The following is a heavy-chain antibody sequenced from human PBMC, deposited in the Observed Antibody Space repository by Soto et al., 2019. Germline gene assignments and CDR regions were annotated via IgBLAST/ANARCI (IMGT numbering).Heavy chain of an antibody. CDR1: GFTFSSYA. CDR3: AKDPGEDTYWFDY. D-gene: IGHD2-8*02. Sequence: GXSLRLSCAASGFTFSSYAMSWVRQAPGKGLEWVSSISGSGGSTYYADSVKGRFTISRDNSKNTLYLQMNSLRAEDTAVYYCAKDPGEDTYWFDYWGQGTLVTVSS. V-gene: IGHV3-23*01. CDR2: ISGSGGST. J-gene: IGHJ4*02.